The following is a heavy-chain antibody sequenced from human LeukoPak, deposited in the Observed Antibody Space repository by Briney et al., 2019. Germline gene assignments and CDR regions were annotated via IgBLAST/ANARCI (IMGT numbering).Heavy chain of an antibody. D-gene: IGHD6-19*01. CDR3: AKSGSQWLAPDY. J-gene: IGHJ4*02. Sequence: QPGRSLRLSCAASGFTFSSYGMHWVRQAPGKGLEWVAVISYDGHNEYYGDSVKGRFTISRDNSENTLYLQMNSLRADDTALYYCAKSGSQWLAPDYWGQGTLVTVSS. V-gene: IGHV3-30*18. CDR1: GFTFSSYG. CDR2: ISYDGHNE.